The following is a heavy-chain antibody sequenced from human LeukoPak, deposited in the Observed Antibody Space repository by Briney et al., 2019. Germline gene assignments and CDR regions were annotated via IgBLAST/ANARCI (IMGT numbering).Heavy chain of an antibody. J-gene: IGHJ4*02. CDR1: GFTFSNAA. V-gene: IGHV3-23*01. CDR2: ISDNGAST. CDR3: THKTGFDY. Sequence: GASLRLSCAASGFTFSNAAMSWGRQAPGKGLEWVSTISDNGASTFYADSVKGRFTISRDNSKNTLYLQMNSLRAEDTAVYFCTHKTGFDYWGQGTLVTVSS.